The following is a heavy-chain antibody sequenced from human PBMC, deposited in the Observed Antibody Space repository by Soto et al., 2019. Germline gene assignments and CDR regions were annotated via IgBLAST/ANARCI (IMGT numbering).Heavy chain of an antibody. V-gene: IGHV4-59*01. CDR1: GGSISSYY. CDR3: ARDRDAYHFDF. Sequence: SETLSLTCTVSGGSISSYYWSWIRQPPGKGLEWIGYIYYSGSTNYNPSLKSRVTISVDTSKNQFSLKLSSVTAADTAVYYCARDRDAYHFDFWGQGILVTVSS. D-gene: IGHD2-2*01. J-gene: IGHJ4*02. CDR2: IYYSGST.